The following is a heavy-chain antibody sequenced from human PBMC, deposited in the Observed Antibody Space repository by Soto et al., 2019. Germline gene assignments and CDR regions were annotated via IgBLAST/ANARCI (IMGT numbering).Heavy chain of an antibody. Sequence: SETLSLTCTVSGGSISSYYCSWIRQPPGKGLEWIGYIYYSGSTNYNPSLKSRVTISVDTSKNQFSLKLSSVTAADTAVYYCARGPRRIAAPRGWFDPWGQGTLVTVSS. V-gene: IGHV4-59*12. CDR2: IYYSGST. J-gene: IGHJ5*02. CDR1: GGSISSYY. D-gene: IGHD6-6*01. CDR3: ARGPRRIAAPRGWFDP.